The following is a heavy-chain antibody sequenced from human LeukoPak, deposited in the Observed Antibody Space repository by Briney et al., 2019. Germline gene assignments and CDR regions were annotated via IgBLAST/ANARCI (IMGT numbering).Heavy chain of an antibody. CDR3: ARDSGLDY. Sequence: PGPSLRLSCAASGFTFSIYSMNCVRQAPGKGLEWLSYITSSTTVYYADSVKGRFIISRDNAKNSLYLQMSSLRDEDTAVYCCARDSGLDYWGQGTLVTVSS. J-gene: IGHJ4*02. CDR1: GFTFSIYS. V-gene: IGHV3-48*02. CDR2: ITSSTTV.